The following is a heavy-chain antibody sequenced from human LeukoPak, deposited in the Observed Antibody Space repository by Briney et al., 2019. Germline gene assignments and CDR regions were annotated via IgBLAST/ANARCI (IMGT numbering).Heavy chain of an antibody. Sequence: PGGSLRLSCAASGFTFSSYSMNWVRQAPGKGLEWVSSISSSSSYIYYADSVKVRFTISRDNAKNSLYLQMNSLRAEDTAVYYCASLELISGDVWGQGTTVTVSS. J-gene: IGHJ6*02. CDR1: GFTFSSYS. CDR3: ASLELISGDV. V-gene: IGHV3-21*01. CDR2: ISSSSSYI. D-gene: IGHD1-1*01.